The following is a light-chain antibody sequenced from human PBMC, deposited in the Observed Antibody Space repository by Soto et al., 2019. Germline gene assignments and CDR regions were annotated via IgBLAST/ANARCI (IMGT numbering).Light chain of an antibody. Sequence: DIQMTQSPSTLSASVGDRVTITCRASQSISSWLAWYQQKPGKAPKLLIYDASSLESGVPSRFSGSGSGTDFTLTISGLQPDDFATYDCQQYNSYSWTFGQGTKVEIK. V-gene: IGKV1-5*01. CDR3: QQYNSYSWT. CDR2: DAS. CDR1: QSISSW. J-gene: IGKJ1*01.